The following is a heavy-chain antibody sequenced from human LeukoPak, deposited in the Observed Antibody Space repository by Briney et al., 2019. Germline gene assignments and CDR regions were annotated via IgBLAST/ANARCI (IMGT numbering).Heavy chain of an antibody. CDR3: VREEDVVVEPAAMGY. Sequence: GGSLRLSCAASGFTFSIYGMNWVRQAPGKGLEWVSSISGGSTYIYYADSVKGRFTISRDNAKNSLYLQMNSLRAEDSAMYYCVREEDVVVEPAAMGYWGQGTLVTVSS. D-gene: IGHD2-2*01. CDR2: ISGGSTYI. V-gene: IGHV3-21*01. CDR1: GFTFSIYG. J-gene: IGHJ4*02.